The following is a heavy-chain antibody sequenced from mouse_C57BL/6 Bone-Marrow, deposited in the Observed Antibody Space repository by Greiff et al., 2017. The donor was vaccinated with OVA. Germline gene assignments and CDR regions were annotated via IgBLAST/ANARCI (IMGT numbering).Heavy chain of an antibody. J-gene: IGHJ4*01. D-gene: IGHD2-4*01. CDR3: SREVLYYDYDVGYYYSMAY. V-gene: IGHV1-26*01. Sequence: EVQLQQSGPELVKPGASVKISCKASGYTFTDYYMNWVKQSHGKSLEWIGDINPNNGGTSYNQKFKGKATLTVDKSSSTAYMELRSLTSVDSAVSYCSREVLYYDYDVGYYYSMAYWGQGTSVTVSS. CDR1: GYTFTDYY. CDR2: INPNNGGT.